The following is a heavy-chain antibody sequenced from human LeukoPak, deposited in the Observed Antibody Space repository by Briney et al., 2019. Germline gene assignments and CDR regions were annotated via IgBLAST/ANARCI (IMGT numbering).Heavy chain of an antibody. J-gene: IGHJ4*02. V-gene: IGHV3-74*01. CDR1: GFTFSSYW. CDR2: INSGGTST. CDR3: SAQPEALAGGLHY. D-gene: IGHD6-19*01. Sequence: GGSLRLSCAASGFTFSSYWMHWVRQAPGKGLVWVSRINSGGTSTSYGGSVKGRFAVSRDNSRNTLYLQMNTLRAEDTAVYYCSAQPEALAGGLHYWGQGALVTVSS.